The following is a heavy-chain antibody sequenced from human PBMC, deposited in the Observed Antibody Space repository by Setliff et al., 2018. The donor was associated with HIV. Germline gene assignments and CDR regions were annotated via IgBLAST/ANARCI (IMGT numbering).Heavy chain of an antibody. V-gene: IGHV4-39*01. J-gene: IGHJ6*04. CDR1: GGSISTSSYY. CDR3: ASIDYYSV. Sequence: KPSETLSLTCTVSGGSISTSSYYWGWIRQPPGKGLEWIGSIYYSGSTYYNPSLKSRVTISVDTSKNQFSLKLSSLTAADTAVYFCASIDYYSVWGKGTTVTVSS. D-gene: IGHD2-21*01. CDR2: IYYSGST.